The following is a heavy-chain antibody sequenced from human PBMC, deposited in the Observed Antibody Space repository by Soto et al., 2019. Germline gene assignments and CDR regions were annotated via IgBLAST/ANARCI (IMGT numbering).Heavy chain of an antibody. CDR2: ISSSSSYI. Sequence: GGSLRLSCATSGFTFSSYSMNWVRQAPGKGLEWVPSISSSSSYIYYADSVKGRFTISRDNAKNSLYLQMNSLRAEDTAVYYCARDQVVPAALWSGMDVWGQGTTVTVSS. J-gene: IGHJ6*02. CDR1: GFTFSSYS. CDR3: ARDQVVPAALWSGMDV. D-gene: IGHD2-2*01. V-gene: IGHV3-21*01.